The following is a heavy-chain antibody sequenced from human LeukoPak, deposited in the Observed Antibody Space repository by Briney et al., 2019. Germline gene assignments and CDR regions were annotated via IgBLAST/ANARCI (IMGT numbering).Heavy chain of an antibody. V-gene: IGHV4-39*07. CDR1: GGSISSSSYY. CDR2: INHSGST. Sequence: PSETLSLTCTVSGGSISSSSYYWSWIRQPPGKGLEWIGEINHSGSTNYNPSLKSRVTISVDTSKNQFSLKLSSVTAADTAVYYCARVGTGIQLWQRDYWGQGTLVTVSS. J-gene: IGHJ4*02. D-gene: IGHD5-18*01. CDR3: ARVGTGIQLWQRDY.